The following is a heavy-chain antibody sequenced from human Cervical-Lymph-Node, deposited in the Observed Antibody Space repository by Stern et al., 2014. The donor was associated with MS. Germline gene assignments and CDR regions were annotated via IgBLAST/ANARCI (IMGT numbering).Heavy chain of an antibody. CDR2: IFWDDDK. CDR3: AHRRSGTMGHFDH. Sequence: QIPLKESGPTLVKPTQTLTLTCTFSEFSLTTTGAAVGWLRQSPGKALEWLALIFWDDDKPYSPSLMNRLTITKDTSRNHVVLRMTNMDPVDSATYYCAHRRSGTMGHFDHWGQGAPVTVSS. CDR1: EFSLTTTGAA. D-gene: IGHD1-1*01. J-gene: IGHJ4*02. V-gene: IGHV2-5*02.